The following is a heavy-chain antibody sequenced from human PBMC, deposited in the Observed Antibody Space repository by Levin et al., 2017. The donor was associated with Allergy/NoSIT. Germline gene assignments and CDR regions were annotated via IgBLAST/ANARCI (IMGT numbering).Heavy chain of an antibody. CDR2: IWYDGSNK. V-gene: IGHV3-33*01. J-gene: IGHJ6*03. Sequence: GGSLRLSCAASGFTFSSYGMHWVRQAPGKGLEWVAVIWYDGSNKYYADSVKGRFTISRDNSKNTLYLQMNSLRAEDTAVYYCAREDIVVVPAMPDYYYYYMDVWGKGTTVTVSS. CDR3: AREDIVVVPAMPDYYYYYMDV. D-gene: IGHD2-2*01. CDR1: GFTFSSYG.